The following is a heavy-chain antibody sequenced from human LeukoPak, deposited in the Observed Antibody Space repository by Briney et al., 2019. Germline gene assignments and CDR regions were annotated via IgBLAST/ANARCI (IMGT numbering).Heavy chain of an antibody. J-gene: IGHJ4*02. CDR2: IFSGGNT. CDR1: GFTVSSSY. Sequence: PGGSLRLSCAASGFTVSSSYMSWVRQAPGKGLEWVSVIFSGGNTYYADSVKGRFTISRDNSKNTLFLQMLSLRAEDTAMYYCARFSQGLDYWGQGSLVTVTS. D-gene: IGHD2/OR15-2a*01. V-gene: IGHV3-53*01. CDR3: ARFSQGLDY.